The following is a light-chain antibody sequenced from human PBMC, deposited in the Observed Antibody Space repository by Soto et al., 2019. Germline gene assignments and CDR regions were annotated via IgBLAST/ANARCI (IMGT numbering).Light chain of an antibody. J-gene: IGLJ1*01. CDR1: NTDVGGYNY. Sequence: QSVLAQPSSVSGSPGQSITISCTRTNTDVGGYNYVSWYQHHPGKGPKLIIYEVNNRPSGVSDRFSGSKSGNKASLTISNLEAEDESDYYCGSYTSTDTPFVFGTGTKVTVL. V-gene: IGLV2-14*01. CDR2: EVN. CDR3: GSYTSTDTPFV.